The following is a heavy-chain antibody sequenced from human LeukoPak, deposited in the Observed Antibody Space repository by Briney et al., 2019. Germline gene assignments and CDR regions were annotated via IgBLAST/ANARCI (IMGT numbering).Heavy chain of an antibody. V-gene: IGHV3-30*02. J-gene: IGHJ4*02. Sequence: GGSLRLSCAASGFTFSSYGMHWVRQAPGKGLEWVAFIGYNGTNKYYADSVKGRFTISRDNSKNTLYLQMNSLRAEDTAVYYCAKDLNYWGQGTLVTVSS. CDR2: IGYNGTNK. CDR3: AKDLNY. CDR1: GFTFSSYG.